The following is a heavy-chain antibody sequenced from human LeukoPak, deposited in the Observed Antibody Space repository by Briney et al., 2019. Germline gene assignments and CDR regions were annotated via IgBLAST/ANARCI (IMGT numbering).Heavy chain of an antibody. Sequence: GGSLRLSCAASGFTVSSNYMSWVRQAPGKGLEWVSVIYSGGSTYYADSVKGRFTISRDNSKNTLYLQMNSLRAEDTAVYYCARDSPPSYGSGTPFDYWGQGTLVTVSS. D-gene: IGHD3-10*01. V-gene: IGHV3-53*01. J-gene: IGHJ4*02. CDR1: GFTVSSNY. CDR3: ARDSPPSYGSGTPFDY. CDR2: IYSGGST.